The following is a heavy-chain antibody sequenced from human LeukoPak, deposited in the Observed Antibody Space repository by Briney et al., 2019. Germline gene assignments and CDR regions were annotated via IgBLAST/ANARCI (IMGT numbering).Heavy chain of an antibody. CDR2: ISWDGGST. J-gene: IGHJ6*03. CDR1: GFTFDDYA. CDR3: AKDRGRAYYYYMDV. Sequence: GGSLRLSCAASGFTFDDYATHWVRHAPGKGLEWVSLISWDGGSTYYADSVKGRFTISRDNSKNSLYLQMNSLRAEDTALYYCAKDRGRAYYYYMDVWGKGTTVTVSS. D-gene: IGHD3-16*01. V-gene: IGHV3-43D*03.